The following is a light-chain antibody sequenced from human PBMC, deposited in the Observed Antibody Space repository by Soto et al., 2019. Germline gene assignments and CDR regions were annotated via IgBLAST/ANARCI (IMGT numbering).Light chain of an antibody. CDR3: QQYGTSLWT. Sequence: DIVLPQSPRTLSFGPWASATLSCRASQNIGSTYLAWFQQKPGQAPRLLMYGASSRASGTPDRFSGSGSGTDFTLTISRLEPEDFAVYYCQQYGTSLWTLGQGTKVDI. CDR1: QNIGSTY. V-gene: IGKV3-20*01. CDR2: GAS. J-gene: IGKJ1*01.